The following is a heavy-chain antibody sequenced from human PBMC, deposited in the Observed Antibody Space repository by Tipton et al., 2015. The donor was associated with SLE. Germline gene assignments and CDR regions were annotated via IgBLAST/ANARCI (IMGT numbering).Heavy chain of an antibody. D-gene: IGHD6-19*01. V-gene: IGHV4-39*07. CDR1: GGSISSSSYY. CDR3: VRLAVAADAFDI. CDR2: IFYSGST. J-gene: IGHJ3*02. Sequence: TLSLTCTVSGGSISSSSYYWGWIRQPPGKGLEWIGSIFYSGSTSYNPSLKSRVTISVDTSKNQFSLRLSSVTAADTAVYYCVRLAVAADAFDIWGQGTMVTVSS.